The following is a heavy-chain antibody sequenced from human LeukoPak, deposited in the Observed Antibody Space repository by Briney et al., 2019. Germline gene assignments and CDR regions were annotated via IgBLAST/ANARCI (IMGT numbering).Heavy chain of an antibody. CDR3: ATSYYDFWSGYPVYYYYYGMDV. J-gene: IGHJ6*02. D-gene: IGHD3-3*01. CDR1: GFTIRNYW. CDR2: IKQDGSET. V-gene: IGHV3-7*03. Sequence: GGSLRLSCVASGFTIRNYWMTWVRQATGKGLEWVANIKQDGSETYYVDYVKGRFTISRDNAKNSLYLQMNSLRAEDTAVYYCATSYYDFWSGYPVYYYYYGMDVWGQGTTVTVSS.